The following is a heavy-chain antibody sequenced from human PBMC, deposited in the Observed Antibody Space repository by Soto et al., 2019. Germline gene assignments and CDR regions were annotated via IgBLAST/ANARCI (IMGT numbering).Heavy chain of an antibody. J-gene: IGHJ5*02. D-gene: IGHD2-2*02. V-gene: IGHV1-69*13. CDR1: GGTFSSYA. CDR3: ASGEGCSSTSSYSGHWFDP. CDR2: IIPIFGRA. Sequence: ASVKVSWRASGGTFSSYAISWVRQAPGQGLEWMGGIIPIFGRANYAQKFQGRVTITADESTSTAYMELSSLRSEDTAVYYCASGEGCSSTSSYSGHWFDPWGQGTLVPVSS.